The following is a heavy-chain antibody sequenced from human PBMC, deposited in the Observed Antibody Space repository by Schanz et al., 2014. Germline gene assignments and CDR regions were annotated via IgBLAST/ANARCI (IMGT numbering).Heavy chain of an antibody. J-gene: IGHJ6*03. D-gene: IGHD1-1*01. CDR2: ISPTGSST. Sequence: DVQLLESGGGLVQPGESLRLSCAASGFTFTTYAMTWVRQAPGKGLEWVSNISPTGSSTYYADSVKGRFTISRDNSKNTLYLQMNSLRAEDTAVYYCARDHVATTDYDYFFYYLDVWATGITVIVSS. V-gene: IGHV3-23*01. CDR1: GFTFTTYA. CDR3: ARDHVATTDYDYFFYYLDV.